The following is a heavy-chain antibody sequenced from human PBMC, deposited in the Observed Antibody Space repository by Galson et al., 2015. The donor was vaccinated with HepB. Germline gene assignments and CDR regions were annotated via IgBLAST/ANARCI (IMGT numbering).Heavy chain of an antibody. D-gene: IGHD3-9*01. CDR3: ARTYYDILTGRGYFQH. CDR2: IYWDDDK. V-gene: IGHV2-5*02. J-gene: IGHJ1*01. Sequence: PALVKPTQTLTLTCTFSGFSLSTSGVGVGWIRQPPGKALEWLALIYWDDDKRYSPSLKSRLTITKDTSKNQVVLTMTNMDPVDTATYYCARTYYDILTGRGYFQHWGQGTLVTVSS. CDR1: GFSLSTSGVG.